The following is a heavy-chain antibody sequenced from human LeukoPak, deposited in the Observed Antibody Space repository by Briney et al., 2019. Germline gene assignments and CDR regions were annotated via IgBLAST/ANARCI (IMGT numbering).Heavy chain of an antibody. V-gene: IGHV1-69*05. J-gene: IGHJ3*02. Sequence: SVKVSCKASGGTFSSYAISWVRQAPGQGLEWMGGIIPIFGTANYAQKFQGRVTITTDESTSTAYMELSSLRSEDTAVYYCARDAYSSRPTTNAFDIWGQGTMVSVSS. D-gene: IGHD6-13*01. CDR3: ARDAYSSRPTTNAFDI. CDR2: IIPIFGTA. CDR1: GGTFSSYA.